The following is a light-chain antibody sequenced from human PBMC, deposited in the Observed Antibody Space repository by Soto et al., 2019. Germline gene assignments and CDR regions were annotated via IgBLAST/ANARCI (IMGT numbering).Light chain of an antibody. V-gene: IGLV2-14*01. CDR1: SSDVGSYNY. Sequence: QSALTQPASVSGSPGQSITISCTGTSSDVGSYNYVSWYQQHPGKAPKLMIYEVSDRPSGISSRFSGSKSGNTASLTISGLQTEDEADYYCSSYAGIYSYVFGTGTKLTVL. J-gene: IGLJ1*01. CDR2: EVS. CDR3: SSYAGIYSYV.